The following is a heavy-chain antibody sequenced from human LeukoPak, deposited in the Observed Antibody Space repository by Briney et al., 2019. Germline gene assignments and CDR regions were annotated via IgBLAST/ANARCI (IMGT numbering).Heavy chain of an antibody. CDR2: IRYDGSNK. CDR1: GFTFSSYG. V-gene: IGHV3-30*02. J-gene: IGHJ4*02. Sequence: SGGSLRLSCAASGFTFSSYGMHWVRQAPGKGLEWAAFIRYDGSNKYYADSVKGRFTISRDNSKNTLYLQMNSLRAEDTAVYYCAKEYSGYDYAFDYWGQGTLVTVSS. CDR3: AKEYSGYDYAFDY. D-gene: IGHD5-12*01.